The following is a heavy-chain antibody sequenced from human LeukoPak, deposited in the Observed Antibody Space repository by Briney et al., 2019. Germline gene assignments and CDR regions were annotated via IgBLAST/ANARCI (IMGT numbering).Heavy chain of an antibody. CDR1: GITLSNYG. CDR2: ISGSGGST. Sequence: GGSLRLSCAVSGITLSNYGMSWIRQAPGKGLEWVAGISGSGGSTNYADSVKGRFTMSRDNFRNTLYLQMNSLRAEDTAVYYCAKREASGTYDSFDYWGQGALVTVSS. D-gene: IGHD1-26*01. V-gene: IGHV3-23*01. CDR3: AKREASGTYDSFDY. J-gene: IGHJ4*02.